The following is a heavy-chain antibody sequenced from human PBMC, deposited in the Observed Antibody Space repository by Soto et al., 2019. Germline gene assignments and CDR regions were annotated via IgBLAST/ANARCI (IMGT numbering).Heavy chain of an antibody. J-gene: IGHJ3*02. V-gene: IGHV6-1*01. CDR2: TYYRSKWYN. CDR3: ARDLLYCSSTSCYFSDAFDI. CDR1: GDSVSSNSAA. D-gene: IGHD2-2*01. Sequence: SQTLSLTCVISGDSVSSNSAAWNWIRQSPSRGLEWLGRTYYRSKWYNDYAVSVKSRITINPDTSKNQFSLQLNSVTPEDTAVYYCARDLLYCSSTSCYFSDAFDIWGQGTMVTVSS.